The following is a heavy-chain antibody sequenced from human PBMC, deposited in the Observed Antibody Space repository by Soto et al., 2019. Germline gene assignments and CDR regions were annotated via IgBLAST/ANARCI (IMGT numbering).Heavy chain of an antibody. CDR1: GGSFSGYY. J-gene: IGHJ4*02. Sequence: SETLSLTCAVYGGSFSGYYWSWIRQPPGKGLEWIGEINHSGSTNYNPPLKSRVTISVDTSKNQFSLKLSSVTAADTAVYYCARRAAAGNYAMRYFDYWGQGTLVTVSS. V-gene: IGHV4-34*01. CDR2: INHSGST. CDR3: ARRAAAGNYAMRYFDY. D-gene: IGHD6-13*01.